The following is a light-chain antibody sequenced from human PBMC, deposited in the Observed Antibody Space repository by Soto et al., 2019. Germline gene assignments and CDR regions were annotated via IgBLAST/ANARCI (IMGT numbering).Light chain of an antibody. CDR3: QNYASAPIT. V-gene: IGKV1-27*01. CDR2: AAS. Sequence: DIQITQSPSSLSASVGSRVSITCRASQGISNYLAWYQQKPGKVPKVLIYAASTLQPGVPSRFSGSGSGTDFSLTIDRLQPDDIATYYCQNYASAPITFGQGTRLEIK. J-gene: IGKJ5*01. CDR1: QGISNY.